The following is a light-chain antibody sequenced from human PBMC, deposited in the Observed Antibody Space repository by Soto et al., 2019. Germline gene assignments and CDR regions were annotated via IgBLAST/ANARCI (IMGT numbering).Light chain of an antibody. Sequence: DIQMTQSPSSLSASVGDRVTITCRASQSISTYLNWYQQKPGKAPNLLIYAASSLQSGVPSRFSGSASRTDFTLTISSLQPEDFATYYCQQSYSSPFTFGGGTKVDIK. CDR3: QQSYSSPFT. V-gene: IGKV1-39*01. J-gene: IGKJ4*01. CDR2: AAS. CDR1: QSISTY.